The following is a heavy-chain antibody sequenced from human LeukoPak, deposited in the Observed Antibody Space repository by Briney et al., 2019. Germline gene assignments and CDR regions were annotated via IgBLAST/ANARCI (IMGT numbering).Heavy chain of an antibody. Sequence: GASVTASFTASGYTFTIYDIIWVRQATGQGLEWMGWMNPSSGNTGYAQKFPGRVTMTRNTSIDTAYMELSSLRSEDTAVYYCARLTMGNRNWFDPWGQGTLVTVSS. D-gene: IGHD3-3*01. CDR2: MNPSSGNT. J-gene: IGHJ5*02. V-gene: IGHV1-8*01. CDR1: GYTFTIYD. CDR3: ARLTMGNRNWFDP.